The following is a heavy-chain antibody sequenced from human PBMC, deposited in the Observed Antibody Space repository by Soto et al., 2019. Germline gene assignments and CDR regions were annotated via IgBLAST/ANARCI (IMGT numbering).Heavy chain of an antibody. Sequence: GGSLRLSCAASGFTFSSYGMHWVRQAPGKGLEWVAVISYDGSNKYYADSVKGRFTISRDNSKNTLYLQMNSLRAEDTAVYYCAKEAYDFWSGQISRTLYFDYWGQGTLVTVSS. D-gene: IGHD3-3*01. CDR1: GFTFSSYG. J-gene: IGHJ4*02. CDR3: AKEAYDFWSGQISRTLYFDY. V-gene: IGHV3-30*18. CDR2: ISYDGSNK.